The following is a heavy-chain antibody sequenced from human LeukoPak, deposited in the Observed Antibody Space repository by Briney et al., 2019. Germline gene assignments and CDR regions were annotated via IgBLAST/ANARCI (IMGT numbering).Heavy chain of an antibody. CDR2: XXGGTSR. CDR3: ATLHIVDTTLAG. J-gene: IGHJ4*02. D-gene: IGHD5-18*01. CDR1: GFSFSEQW. Sequence: GGSLRLSCAASGFSFSEQWMXXXRXAPXKGXXWVSRXXGGTSRSYAXXXXXXFTISXDXAKNTLYLQMDSLRDEDTAVYFCATLHIVDTTLAGWGQGTLVTVSS. V-gene: IGHV3-74*01.